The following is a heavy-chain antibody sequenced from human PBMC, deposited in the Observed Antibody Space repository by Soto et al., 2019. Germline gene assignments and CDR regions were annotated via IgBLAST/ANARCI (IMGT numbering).Heavy chain of an antibody. J-gene: IGHJ4*02. CDR1: GGSISSGGYY. CDR2: IYYSGST. V-gene: IGHV4-31*03. CDR3: ARGLAVASSYYFDF. D-gene: IGHD6-19*01. Sequence: QVQLQESGPGLVKPSQTLSLTCTVSGGSISSGGYYWSWIRQHPGKGLEWMGYIYYSGSTYYNPSLKSRVTISVDASKNQFSLKLSSVPAADTAVYYCARGLAVASSYYFDFWGQGTLVTVTS.